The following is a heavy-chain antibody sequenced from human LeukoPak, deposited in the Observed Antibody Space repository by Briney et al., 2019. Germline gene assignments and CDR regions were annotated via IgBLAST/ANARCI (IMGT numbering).Heavy chain of an antibody. CDR3: AKARTAMVTIFDY. CDR1: GFTFSSYA. J-gene: IGHJ4*02. D-gene: IGHD5-18*01. Sequence: GGSLRLSSAASGFTFSSYAMSWVRQAPGKGLEWVSAISGSGGSTYYADSVKGRFTISRDNSKNTLYLQMNSLRAEDTAVYYCAKARTAMVTIFDYWDQGTLVTVSS. V-gene: IGHV3-23*01. CDR2: ISGSGGST.